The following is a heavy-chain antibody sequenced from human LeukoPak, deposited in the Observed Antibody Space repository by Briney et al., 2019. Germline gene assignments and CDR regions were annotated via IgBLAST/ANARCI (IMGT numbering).Heavy chain of an antibody. J-gene: IGHJ4*02. CDR2: IYYSGST. CDR3: ARAGGDYGDYGYNYFDY. V-gene: IGHV4-39*07. Sequence: PSETLSLTCTVSGGSISSSSYYWGWIRQPPGKGLEWIGSIYYSGSTYYNPSLKSRVTISVDTSKNQFSLKLSSVTAADTAVYYCARAGGDYGDYGYNYFDYWGQGTLVTVSS. CDR1: GGSISSSSYY. D-gene: IGHD4-17*01.